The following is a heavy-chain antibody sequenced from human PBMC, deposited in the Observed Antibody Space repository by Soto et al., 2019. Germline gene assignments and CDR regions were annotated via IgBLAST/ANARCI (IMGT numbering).Heavy chain of an antibody. Sequence: QVQLVQSGAEVKKPGASVKVSCKASGYTFTSYGISWVRQAPGQGLEWMGWISAYNGNTNYAQKLQGRVTMTKDTSKRPAYMELRSMRSDETAVYYCARDMPSYYDFWSGYYTGLDYWGQGTLVTVSS. D-gene: IGHD3-3*01. J-gene: IGHJ4*02. CDR2: ISAYNGNT. V-gene: IGHV1-18*01. CDR3: ARDMPSYYDFWSGYYTGLDY. CDR1: GYTFTSYG.